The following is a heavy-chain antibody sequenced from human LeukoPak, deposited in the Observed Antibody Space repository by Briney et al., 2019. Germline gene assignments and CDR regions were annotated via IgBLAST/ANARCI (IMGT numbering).Heavy chain of an antibody. CDR1: GYTFTSYD. J-gene: IGHJ6*02. CDR3: ASTTVTTTLRYYVHRGSMDV. Sequence: GASVKVSCKASGYTFTSYDINWVRQATGQGLEWMGWMNPNSGNTGYAQKFQGRVTMTRNTSISTAYMELSSLRSEDTAVYYCASTTVTTTLRYYVHRGSMDVWGQGTTVTVSS. CDR2: MNPNSGNT. D-gene: IGHD4-17*01. V-gene: IGHV1-8*01.